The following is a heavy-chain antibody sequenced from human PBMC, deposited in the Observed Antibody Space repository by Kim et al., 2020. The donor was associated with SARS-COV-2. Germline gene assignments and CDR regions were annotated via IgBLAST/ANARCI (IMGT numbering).Heavy chain of an antibody. J-gene: IGHJ3*02. CDR3: STIVGSYEAFDI. D-gene: IGHD1-26*01. Sequence: GGSLRLSCTTSGITFSRFGMHWVRQAPGRGLEWVANIWYDGSKKHFADSVQGRISISRDNSKNTVYLEMRSLTFEDTAVYYCSTIVGSYEAFDIWGQVT. CDR2: IWYDGSKK. CDR1: GITFSRFG. V-gene: IGHV3-33*03.